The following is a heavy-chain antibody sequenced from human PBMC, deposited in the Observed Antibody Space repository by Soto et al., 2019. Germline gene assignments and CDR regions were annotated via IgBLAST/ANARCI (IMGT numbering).Heavy chain of an antibody. CDR1: GGTFSSYT. CDR2: IIPILGIA. D-gene: IGHD6-13*01. J-gene: IGHJ1*01. V-gene: IGHV1-69*02. Sequence: QVQLVQSGAAVKKPGSSVKVSCKASGGTFSSYTISWVRQAPGQGLEWMGRIIPILGIANYAQKFQGRVTITADKSTSTAYMELSSLRSEDTAVYYCAIVPGYSSSWYPEYFQHWGQGTLVTVSS. CDR3: AIVPGYSSSWYPEYFQH.